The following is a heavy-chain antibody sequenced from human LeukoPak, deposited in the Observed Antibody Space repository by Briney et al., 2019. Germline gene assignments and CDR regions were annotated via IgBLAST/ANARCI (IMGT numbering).Heavy chain of an antibody. CDR2: IYYSGST. J-gene: IGHJ4*02. V-gene: IGHV4-39*01. D-gene: IGHD3-16*01. Sequence: KSSETLSLTCTVSGGSISSSSYYWGWIRQPPGKGLEWIGSIYYSGSTYYNPSLKSRVTISVDTSKNQFSLKLSSVTAADTAVYYCARGRIRDYIWGKNRSFFDLWGQGTLVTVSS. CDR3: ARGRIRDYIWGKNRSFFDL. CDR1: GGSISSSSYY.